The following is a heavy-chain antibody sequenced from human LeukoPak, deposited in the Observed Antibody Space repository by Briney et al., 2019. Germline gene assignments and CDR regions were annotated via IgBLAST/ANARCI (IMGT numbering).Heavy chain of an antibody. Sequence: GGSLRLSCAASGFTLDGYWMTWIRQAPGKGLEWVSFISSSSSTIYYADSVKGRFTISRDNAKNSLYLQMNSLRAEDTAVYYCARDRGGSYSAIDYWGQGTLVTVSS. CDR1: GFTLDGYW. CDR2: ISSSSSTI. CDR3: ARDRGGSYSAIDY. J-gene: IGHJ4*02. V-gene: IGHV3-48*04. D-gene: IGHD1-26*01.